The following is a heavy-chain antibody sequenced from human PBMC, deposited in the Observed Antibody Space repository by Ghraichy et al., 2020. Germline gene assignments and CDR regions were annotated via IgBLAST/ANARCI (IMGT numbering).Heavy chain of an antibody. CDR1: GGSISSSRYY. D-gene: IGHD6-19*01. CDR3: EGIAVAGTSYYYYGMDV. V-gene: IGHV4-39*01. CDR2: IYYSGST. J-gene: IGHJ6*02. Sequence: SQNLSLTCTVSGGSISSSRYYWGWIRQPPGKGLEWIGSIYYSGSTYYNPSLKSRVTISVDTSKNQFSLKLSSVTAADTAVYYCEGIAVAGTSYYYYGMDVWGQGTTVTVSS.